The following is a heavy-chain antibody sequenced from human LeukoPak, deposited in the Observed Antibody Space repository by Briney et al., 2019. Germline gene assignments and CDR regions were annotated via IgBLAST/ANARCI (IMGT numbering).Heavy chain of an antibody. CDR3: AKLRSSYDAFDI. CDR1: GFTFSSYG. Sequence: GGSLRLSCAASGFTFSSYGMHWVRQAPGKGLEWVAFIRYDGSNKYYADSVKGRFTISRDNSKNTLYLQMNSLRAEDTAVYYCAKLRSSYDAFDIWGQGTMVTVSS. D-gene: IGHD6-13*01. J-gene: IGHJ3*02. V-gene: IGHV3-30*02. CDR2: IRYDGSNK.